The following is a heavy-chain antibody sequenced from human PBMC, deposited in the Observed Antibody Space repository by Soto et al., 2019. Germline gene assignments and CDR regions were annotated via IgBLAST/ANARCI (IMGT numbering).Heavy chain of an antibody. CDR2: IHYNGNS. CDR1: GGSISSYY. D-gene: IGHD3-3*01. J-gene: IGHJ4*02. V-gene: IGHV4-59*01. Sequence: SETLSLTCTVSGGSISSYYWSWIRQPPEKGLEWMGYIHYNGNSDYNPSLKSRVTMATDTSKNQFSLELTSVTPADTAVYYCGRGSGYYASWGKGILVTVSS. CDR3: GRGSGYYAS.